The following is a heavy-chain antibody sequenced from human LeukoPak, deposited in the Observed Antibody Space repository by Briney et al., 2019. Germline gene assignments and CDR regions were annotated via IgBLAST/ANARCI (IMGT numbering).Heavy chain of an antibody. V-gene: IGHV3-48*02. J-gene: IGHJ4*02. CDR3: ARDHNWGFDF. CDR1: GFIFNPYA. Sequence: PGGSLRLSCAASGFIFNPYAMNWVRQAPGRGLEWVSYISSTYNIYYSDSVRGRFTISRDNAKNSVYLQMNSLRDEDTAVYYCARDHNWGFDFWGQGTLVAVSS. D-gene: IGHD7-27*01. CDR2: ISSTYNI.